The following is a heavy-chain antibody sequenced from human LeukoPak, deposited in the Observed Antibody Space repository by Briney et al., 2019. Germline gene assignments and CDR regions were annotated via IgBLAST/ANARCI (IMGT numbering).Heavy chain of an antibody. CDR2: IPTDDNPT. J-gene: IGHJ4*02. CDR3: ARTTTPHYYGSGSYALGY. V-gene: IGHV3-74*01. Sequence: GGSLRLSCAASGFTFSNFVMHWVRQAPGKELVWVARIPTDDNPTNYADSVQGRFTISRDNAKNTLYLQMNNLRLEDTAVYYCARTTTPHYYGSGSYALGYWGQGTLVTVPS. CDR1: GFTFSNFV. D-gene: IGHD3-10*01.